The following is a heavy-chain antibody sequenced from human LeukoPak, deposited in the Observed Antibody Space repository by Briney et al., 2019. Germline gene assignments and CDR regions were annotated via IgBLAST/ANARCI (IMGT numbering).Heavy chain of an antibody. J-gene: IGHJ4*02. CDR1: GLTFSSYS. CDR2: ISSSSSYI. V-gene: IGHV3-21*01. Sequence: GGPLRLSCAASGLTFSSYSMNWVRQAPGKGLEWVSSISSSSSYIYYADSVKGRFTISRDNAKNSLYLQMNSLRAEDTAVYYCARDHPRYCSSTSCYTPPDYWGQGTLVTVSS. CDR3: ARDHPRYCSSTSCYTPPDY. D-gene: IGHD2-2*02.